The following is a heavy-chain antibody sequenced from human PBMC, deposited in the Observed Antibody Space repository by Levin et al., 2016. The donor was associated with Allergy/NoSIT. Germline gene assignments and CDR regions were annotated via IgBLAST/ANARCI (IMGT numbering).Heavy chain of an antibody. Sequence: GESLKISCAASGFTFSSYGMHWVRQAPGKGLEWVAVISYDGSNKYYADSVKGRFTISRDNSKNSLYLQMNSLRDDDTAVYYCARASFLYGMDVWGQGTTVTVSS. CDR3: ARASFLYGMDV. CDR1: GFTFSSYG. CDR2: ISYDGSNK. D-gene: IGHD2-8*01. J-gene: IGHJ6*02. V-gene: IGHV3-30*03.